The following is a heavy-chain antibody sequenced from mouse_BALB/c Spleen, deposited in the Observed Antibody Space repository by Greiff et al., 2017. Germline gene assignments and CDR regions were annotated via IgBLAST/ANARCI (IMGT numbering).Heavy chain of an antibody. CDR1: GFTFTDYY. CDR3: ATITTATSFAY. J-gene: IGHJ3*01. V-gene: IGHV7-3*02. Sequence: EVKLVESGGGLVQPGGSLRLSCATSGFTFTDYYMSWVRQPPGKALEWLGFIRNKANGYTTEYSASVKGRFTISRDNSQSILYLQMNTLRAEDSATYYCATITTATSFAYWGQGTLVTVSA. D-gene: IGHD1-2*01. CDR2: IRNKANGYTT.